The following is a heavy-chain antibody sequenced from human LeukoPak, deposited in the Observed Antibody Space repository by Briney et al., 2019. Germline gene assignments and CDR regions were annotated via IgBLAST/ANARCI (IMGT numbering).Heavy chain of an antibody. D-gene: IGHD1-26*01. CDR3: ASAPPPSGSYWGIDY. V-gene: IGHV3-48*03. J-gene: IGHJ4*02. Sequence: GGSLRLSCAASGFTFSSYEMNWVRQAPGKGLEWVSYISSSGSTIYYADSVKGRFTISRDNAKNSLYLQMNSLRAEDTAVYYCASAPPPSGSYWGIDYWGQGTLVTVSS. CDR1: GFTFSSYE. CDR2: ISSSGSTI.